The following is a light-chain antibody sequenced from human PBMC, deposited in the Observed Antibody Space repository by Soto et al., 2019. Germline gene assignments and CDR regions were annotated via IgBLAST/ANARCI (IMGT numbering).Light chain of an antibody. CDR2: TTN. CDR1: SGSVSSSYY. V-gene: IGLV8-61*01. Sequence: QTVVTQDPSFSVSPGGTVTLTCGLSSGSVSSSYYPSWYQQTPGQAPRPLIYTTNTRSSGVPDRFSGSILGNKAALTITGAQADDESDYYCVLYMGSGFWVFGGGTKLTVL. J-gene: IGLJ3*02. CDR3: VLYMGSGFWV.